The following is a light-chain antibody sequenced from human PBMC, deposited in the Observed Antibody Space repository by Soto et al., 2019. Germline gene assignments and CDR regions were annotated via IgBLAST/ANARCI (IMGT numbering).Light chain of an antibody. J-gene: IGKJ4*01. CDR2: DVS. V-gene: IGKV1-33*01. CDR3: QHYDNLPLT. CDR1: QDISNY. Sequence: DIQMTQSPSSLSASVGDRVTITCQASQDISNYLNWYQQKPGKAPKLLISDVSSLQAGVPSRFSGSGSGTDFTLTISSLQPEDIATYYCQHYDNLPLTFGGGTKVEIK.